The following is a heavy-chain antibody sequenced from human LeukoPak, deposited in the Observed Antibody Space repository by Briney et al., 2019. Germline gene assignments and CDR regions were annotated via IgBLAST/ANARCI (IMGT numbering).Heavy chain of an antibody. CDR1: GYSFTSYW. J-gene: IGHJ4*02. CDR3: ARHSPDSSLWFGELSPSFDY. D-gene: IGHD3-10*01. CDR2: IYPGDSDT. V-gene: IGHV5-51*01. Sequence: GESLKISCKGSGYSFTSYWIGWVRQMPGKGLEWMGIIYPGDSDTRYSPSFQGQVTISADKSISTAYLQWSSLKASDTAMYYCARHSPDSSLWFGELSPSFDYWGQGTLVTVSS.